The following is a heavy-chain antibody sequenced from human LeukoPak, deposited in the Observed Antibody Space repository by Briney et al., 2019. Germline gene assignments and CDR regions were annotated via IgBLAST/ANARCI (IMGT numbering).Heavy chain of an antibody. J-gene: IGHJ4*02. CDR3: ARDYGSGSYYFDY. CDR1: GGSISSYY. CDR2: IYYSGST. D-gene: IGHD3-10*01. V-gene: IGHV4-59*01. Sequence: PSETLSLTCTVSGGSISSYYWSWIRQPPGKGLEWIGYIYYSGSTNYNPSLKSRVTISVDTSKNQFFLKLSSVTAADTAVYYCARDYGSGSYYFDYWGQGTLVTVSS.